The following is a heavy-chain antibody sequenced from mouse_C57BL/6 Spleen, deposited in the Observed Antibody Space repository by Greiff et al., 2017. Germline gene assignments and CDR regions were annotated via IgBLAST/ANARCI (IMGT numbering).Heavy chain of an antibody. Sequence: VQLQQSGPELVKPGASVKIPCKASGYTFTDYNMDWVKQSHGKSLEWIGDINPNNGGTIYNQKFKGKATLTVDKSSSTAYMELRSLTSEDTAVYYCARWGDYYYGSSPFAYWGQGTLVTVSA. CDR3: ARWGDYYYGSSPFAY. CDR2: INPNNGGT. J-gene: IGHJ3*01. D-gene: IGHD1-1*01. CDR1: GYTFTDYN. V-gene: IGHV1-18*01.